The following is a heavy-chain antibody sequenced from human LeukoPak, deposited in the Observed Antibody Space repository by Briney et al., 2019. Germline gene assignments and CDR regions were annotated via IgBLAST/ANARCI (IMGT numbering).Heavy chain of an antibody. D-gene: IGHD3-10*01. CDR3: ARDKYYYDSGSSFFNY. J-gene: IGHJ4*02. V-gene: IGHV3-7*01. CDR1: GFTFSSYW. CDR2: IKQDGSEK. Sequence: PGGSLRLPCEASGFTFSSYWMSWVRQAPGKGLEWVAHIKQDGSEKYYVDSVKGRFTISRDNAKNSLYLQMNSLRAEDTAVYYCARDKYYYDSGSSFFNYWGQGTLVTVSS.